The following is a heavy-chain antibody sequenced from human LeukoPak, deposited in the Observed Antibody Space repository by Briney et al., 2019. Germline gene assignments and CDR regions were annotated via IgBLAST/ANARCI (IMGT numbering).Heavy chain of an antibody. D-gene: IGHD2-2*02. CDR1: GFTFSNAW. J-gene: IGHJ6*03. V-gene: IGHV3-15*01. CDR3: TTASERYCSSTSCYNRPYYYYYYMDV. CDR2: IKSKTDGGTT. Sequence: PGGSLRLYCAASGFTFSNAWMSWARQAPGKGLEWVGRIKSKTDGGTTDYAAPVKGRFTISRDDSKNTLYLQMNSLKTEDTAVYYCTTASERYCSSTSCYNRPYYYYYYMDVWGKGTTVTVSS.